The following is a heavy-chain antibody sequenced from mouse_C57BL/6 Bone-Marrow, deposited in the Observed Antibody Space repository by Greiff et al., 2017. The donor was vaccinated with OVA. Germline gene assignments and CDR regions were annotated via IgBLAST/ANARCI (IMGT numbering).Heavy chain of an antibody. Sequence: QVQLKESGAELARPGASVKLSCKASGYTFTSYGISWVKQRTGQGLEWIGEIYPRSGNTYYNEKFKGKATLTADKSSSTAYMELHSLTSEDSAVYFCARYDYDEDWYFDVWGTGTTVTVSS. D-gene: IGHD2-4*01. CDR2: IYPRSGNT. V-gene: IGHV1-81*01. CDR1: GYTFTSYG. CDR3: ARYDYDEDWYFDV. J-gene: IGHJ1*03.